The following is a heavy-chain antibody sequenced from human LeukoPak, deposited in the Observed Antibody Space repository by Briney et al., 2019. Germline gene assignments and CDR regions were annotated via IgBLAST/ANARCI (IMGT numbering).Heavy chain of an antibody. CDR3: ARDLVAGISSYYYGMDV. D-gene: IGHD6-19*01. V-gene: IGHV3-66*01. Sequence: PGGSLRLSCAASGFTVSSNYMSWVRQAPGKGLEWVSVIYSGGSTYYAGSVKGRFTISRDNSKNTLYLQMNSLRAEDTAVYYCARDLVAGISSYYYGMDVWGQGTTVTVSS. CDR2: IYSGGST. J-gene: IGHJ6*02. CDR1: GFTVSSNY.